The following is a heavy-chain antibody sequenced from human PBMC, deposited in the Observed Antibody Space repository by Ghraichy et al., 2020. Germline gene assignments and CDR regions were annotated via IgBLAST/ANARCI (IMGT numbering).Heavy chain of an antibody. V-gene: IGHV3-33*01. D-gene: IGHD6-13*01. CDR2: IWYDGSNK. CDR3: ARSVRQLSTYYYYYGMDV. Sequence: GGSLRLSCAASGFTFSSYGMHWVRQAPGKGLEWVAVIWYDGSNKYYADSVKGRFTISRDNSKNTLYLQMNSLRAEDTAVYYCARSVRQLSTYYYYYGMDVWGQGTTVTVSS. J-gene: IGHJ6*02. CDR1: GFTFSSYG.